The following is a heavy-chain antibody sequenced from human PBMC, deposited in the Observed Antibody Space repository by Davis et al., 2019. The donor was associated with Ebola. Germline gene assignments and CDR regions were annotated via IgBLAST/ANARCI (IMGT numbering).Heavy chain of an antibody. Sequence: LRLSCAVYGGSFSGYYWSWIRQHPGKGLEWIGYIYYSGSTYYNPSLKSRVTISVDTSKNQLSLKLISVTAADTAVYYCARGKRVVPAAIRLFYYYGMDVWGQGTTVTVSS. J-gene: IGHJ6*02. CDR3: ARGKRVVPAAIRLFYYYGMDV. D-gene: IGHD2-2*02. CDR1: GGSFSGYY. V-gene: IGHV4-31*11. CDR2: IYYSGST.